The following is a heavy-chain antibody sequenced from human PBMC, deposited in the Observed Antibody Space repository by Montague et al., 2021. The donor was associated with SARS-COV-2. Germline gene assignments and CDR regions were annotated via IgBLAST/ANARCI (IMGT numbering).Heavy chain of an antibody. Sequence: SLRLSCAASGFTFDDYAMHWVRQAPGKGLEWVSLISGDGGSTYYADSVKGRFTISRDNSKNSLYLQMNSLRTEDTAWYYCAKDPEYCSSTSCDYYSYYGMDVWGQGTTVTVSS. V-gene: IGHV3-43*02. CDR3: AKDPEYCSSTSCDYYSYYGMDV. CDR1: GFTFDDYA. CDR2: ISGDGGST. J-gene: IGHJ6*02. D-gene: IGHD2-2*01.